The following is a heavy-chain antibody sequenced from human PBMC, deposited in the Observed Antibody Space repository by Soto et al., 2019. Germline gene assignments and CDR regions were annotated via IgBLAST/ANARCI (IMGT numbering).Heavy chain of an antibody. CDR2: ISNNGGRT. J-gene: IGHJ4*02. D-gene: IGHD6-25*01. V-gene: IGHV3-64D*08. Sequence: PGGSLRLSCSDSGFTFSSYTLHWVRQAPGKGLEYVSAISNNGGRTHYADSVKGRFTVSRDNSKDTLYLQMSSLRADDTAVYYCVGQPATGSFDYRGQATRVTVSS. CDR1: GFTFSSYT. CDR3: VGQPATGSFDY.